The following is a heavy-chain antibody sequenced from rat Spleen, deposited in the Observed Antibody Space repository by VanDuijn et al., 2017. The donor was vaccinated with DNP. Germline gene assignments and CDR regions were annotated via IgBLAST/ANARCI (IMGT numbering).Heavy chain of an antibody. CDR1: GFTFSNYD. J-gene: IGHJ4*01. V-gene: IGHV5S10*01. Sequence: EVQLVESGGGLVQPGRSMKLSCAASGFTFSNYDMAWVRQAPKTGLEWVATIIYDGSRTYYRDSVKGRFTISRDNAKSTLYLQMDSLRSEDTATYSCANGYDGYAMHAWGQGTSVTVSS. D-gene: IGHD2-2*01. CDR3: ANGYDGYAMHA. CDR2: IIYDGSRT.